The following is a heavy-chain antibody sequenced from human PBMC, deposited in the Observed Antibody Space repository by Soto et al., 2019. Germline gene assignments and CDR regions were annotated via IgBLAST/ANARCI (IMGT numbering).Heavy chain of an antibody. J-gene: IGHJ5*02. CDR3: ARGIKSSP. CDR2: INHSGST. Sequence: LSLTCAVYGGSFSGYYWSWIRQPPGKGLEWIGEINHSGSTNYNPSLKSRVTISVDTSKNQFSLKLSSVTAADTAVYYCARGIKSSPWGQGTLVTVSS. D-gene: IGHD3-10*01. V-gene: IGHV4-34*01. CDR1: GGSFSGYY.